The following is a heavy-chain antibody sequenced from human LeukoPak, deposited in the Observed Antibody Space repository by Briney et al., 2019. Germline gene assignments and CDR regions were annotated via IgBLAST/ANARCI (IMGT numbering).Heavy chain of an antibody. D-gene: IGHD3-10*01. CDR1: GFTFSSYS. V-gene: IGHV3-21*01. J-gene: IGHJ4*02. Sequence: KPGGSLRLSCAASGFTFSSYSMNWVRQAPGKGLEWVSSISSSSSYIYYADSVKGRFTISRDNAKNSLCLQMNSLRAEDTAVYYCARVPSLWFGENYYFDYWGQGTLVTVSS. CDR3: ARVPSLWFGENYYFDY. CDR2: ISSSSSYI.